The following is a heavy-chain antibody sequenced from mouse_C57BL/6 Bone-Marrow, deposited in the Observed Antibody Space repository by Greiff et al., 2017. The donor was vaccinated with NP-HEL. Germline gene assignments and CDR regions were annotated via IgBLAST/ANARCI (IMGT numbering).Heavy chain of an antibody. J-gene: IGHJ4*01. D-gene: IGHD2-1*01. Sequence: VQLQQPGAELVRPGSSVKLSCKASGYTFTSYWMHWVKQRPIQGLEWIGNIDPSDSETHYNQKFKDKATLTVDKSSSTAYMQLSSLTSEDSAVYYWARKAGWYRGYYARDYWGQGTSVTVSS. V-gene: IGHV1-52*01. CDR1: GYTFTSYW. CDR2: IDPSDSET. CDR3: ARKAGWYRGYYARDY.